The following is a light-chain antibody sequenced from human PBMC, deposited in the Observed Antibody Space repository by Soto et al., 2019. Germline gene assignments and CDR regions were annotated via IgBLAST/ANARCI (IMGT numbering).Light chain of an antibody. V-gene: IGLV2-11*01. CDR1: SSDVGGYNY. Sequence: QSALTQPRSVSGSPGQSVTISCTGTSSDVGGYNYVSWYQQYPGKAPKLMIYDVGNRPSGVPDRFSGSKSGTTASLTISGLRAEDEADYYCCSYAGSNNLVFGGGTKLTVL. CDR3: CSYAGSNNLV. J-gene: IGLJ2*01. CDR2: DVG.